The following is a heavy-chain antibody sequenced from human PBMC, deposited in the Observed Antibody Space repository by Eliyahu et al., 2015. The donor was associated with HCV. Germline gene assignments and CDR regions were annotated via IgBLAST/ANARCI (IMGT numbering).Heavy chain of an antibody. Sequence: QVQLQQWGAGLLQPSETLSLTCAVYGGSFSGYYWXWIXXPPGKGLEWIGEINXXGSTNYNPSLKSRVTISVDTSKNQFSLKLSSVTAADTAVYYCARGAPIQYVGNLQPEFFVYWGQGTLVTVSS. CDR3: ARGAPIQYVGNLQPEFFVY. J-gene: IGHJ4*02. CDR1: GGSFSGYY. V-gene: IGHV4-34*01. D-gene: IGHD4-11*01. CDR2: INXXGST.